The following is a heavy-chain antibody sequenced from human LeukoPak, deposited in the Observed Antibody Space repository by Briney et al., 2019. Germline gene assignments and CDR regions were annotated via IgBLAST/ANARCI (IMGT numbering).Heavy chain of an antibody. CDR3: ARSDGYCSGGSCQRWSYYMDV. CDR1: GGSISSSSYY. Sequence: SETLSLTCTVSGGSISSSSYYWSWIRQPPGKGLEWIGYGHNSGSTNYNPSLKSRVTVSLDTSKNKFSLKLSSVTAADTAVYYCARSDGYCSGGSCQRWSYYMDVWGKGTTVTVSS. J-gene: IGHJ6*03. CDR2: GHNSGST. D-gene: IGHD2-15*01. V-gene: IGHV4-61*01.